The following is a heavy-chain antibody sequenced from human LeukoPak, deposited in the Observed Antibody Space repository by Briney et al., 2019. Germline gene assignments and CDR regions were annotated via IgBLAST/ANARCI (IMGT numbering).Heavy chain of an antibody. V-gene: IGHV3-66*01. CDR1: GFTFSSYA. CDR2: IYSGGST. D-gene: IGHD3-3*01. CDR3: ARDRLRTDFWSGYYSFGAFDI. J-gene: IGHJ3*02. Sequence: NPGGSLRLSCAASGFTFSSYAMSWVRQAPGKGLEWVSVIYSGGSTYYADSVKGRFTISRDNSKNTLYLQMNSLRAEDTAVYYCARDRLRTDFWSGYYSFGAFDIWGQGTMVTVSS.